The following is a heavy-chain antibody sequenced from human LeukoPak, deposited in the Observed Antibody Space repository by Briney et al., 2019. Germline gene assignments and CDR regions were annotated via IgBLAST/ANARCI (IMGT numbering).Heavy chain of an antibody. J-gene: IGHJ4*02. Sequence: GGSLRLSCAASGFTFSSYSMNWVRQAPGKGLEWVSSISSSSSYIYYADSVKGRFTISRDNAKNSLYLQMNSLRAEDTAVYYCARTPGLVPESDYWGQGTLVTVSS. D-gene: IGHD1-14*01. CDR3: ARTPGLVPESDY. V-gene: IGHV3-21*01. CDR2: ISSSSSYI. CDR1: GFTFSSYS.